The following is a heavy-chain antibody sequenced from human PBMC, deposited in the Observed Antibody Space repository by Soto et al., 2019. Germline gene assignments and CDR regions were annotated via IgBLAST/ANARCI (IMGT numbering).Heavy chain of an antibody. D-gene: IGHD5-12*01. J-gene: IGHJ6*03. CDR1: GYSFTSYW. CDR2: IYPGDSDT. Sequence: PGESLNISCKGSGYSFTSYWIGLVRQMPGKGLEWMGIIYPGDSDTRYSPSFQGQVTTSADKSISTAYLQWSSLKASDTAMYYCARHIGLPGRTYYYYYMDVWGKGTTVTVSS. CDR3: ARHIGLPGRTYYYYYMDV. V-gene: IGHV5-51*01.